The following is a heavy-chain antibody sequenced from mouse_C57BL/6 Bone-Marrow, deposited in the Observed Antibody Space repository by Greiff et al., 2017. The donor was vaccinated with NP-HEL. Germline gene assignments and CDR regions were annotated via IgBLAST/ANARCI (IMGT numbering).Heavy chain of an antibody. J-gene: IGHJ2*01. D-gene: IGHD1-1*01. V-gene: IGHV5-12*01. CDR3: ASHYYGSDY. Sequence: EVKLMESGGGLVQPGGSLKLSCAASGFTFSDYYMYWVRQTPEKRLEWVAYISNGGGSTYYPDTVKGRFTISRDNAKNTLYLQMSRLKSEDTAMYYCASHYYGSDYWGQVTTLTVAS. CDR2: ISNGGGST. CDR1: GFTFSDYY.